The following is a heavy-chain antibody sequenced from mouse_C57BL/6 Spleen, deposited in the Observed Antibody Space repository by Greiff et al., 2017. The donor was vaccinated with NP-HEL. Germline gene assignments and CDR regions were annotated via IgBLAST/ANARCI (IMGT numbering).Heavy chain of an antibody. D-gene: IGHD2-4*01. V-gene: IGHV1-26*01. CDR3: AREGDDYDEGGYFDY. Sequence: VQLQQSGPELVKPGASVKISCKASGYTFTDYYMNWVKQSHGKSLEWIGDINPNNGGTSYNQKFKGKATLTVDKSSSTAYMELRSLTSEDSAVYYCAREGDDYDEGGYFDYWGQGTTLTVSS. CDR2: INPNNGGT. CDR1: GYTFTDYY. J-gene: IGHJ2*01.